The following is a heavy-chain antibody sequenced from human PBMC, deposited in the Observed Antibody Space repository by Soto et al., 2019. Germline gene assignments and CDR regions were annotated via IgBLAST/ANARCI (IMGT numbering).Heavy chain of an antibody. CDR2: IYYSGST. V-gene: IGHV4-30-4*08. J-gene: IGHJ6*02. CDR3: ARAGQYCSSTSCYTWSPYYYSGLDV. Sequence: LSLTCTVSGGSISSGGYYWSWIRQHPGKGLEWIGYIYYSGSTYYNPSLKSRVTISVDTPKNKFSLKLTSVTAADTAVYYCARAGQYCSSTSCYTWSPYYYSGLDVWGPGTTVTVSS. CDR1: GGSISSGGYY. D-gene: IGHD2-2*02.